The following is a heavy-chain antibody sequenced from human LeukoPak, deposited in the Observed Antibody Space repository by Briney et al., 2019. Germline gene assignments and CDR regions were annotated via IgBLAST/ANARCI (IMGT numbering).Heavy chain of an antibody. Sequence: GGSLRLSCAASGFTFSSYSMNWVRQAPGKGLEWVSSISSSSYIYYADSVKGRFTISRDNAKNSLYLQMNSLRAEDTAVYYCARDDYGGNSDYWGQGTLVTVSS. CDR2: ISSSSYI. CDR3: ARDDYGGNSDY. CDR1: GFTFSSYS. V-gene: IGHV3-21*01. D-gene: IGHD4-17*01. J-gene: IGHJ4*02.